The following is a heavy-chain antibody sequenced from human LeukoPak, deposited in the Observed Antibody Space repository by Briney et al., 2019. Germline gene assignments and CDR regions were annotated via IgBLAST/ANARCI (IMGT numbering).Heavy chain of an antibody. V-gene: IGHV4-34*01. D-gene: IGHD6-19*01. J-gene: IGHJ5*02. CDR1: GGSFSGYY. CDR2: INHSGST. CDR3: ARPRIAVAGLNWFDP. Sequence: SETLSLTCAVYGGSFSGYYWSWIGQPPGKGLEWIGEINHSGSTNYNPSLKSRVTISVDTSKNQFSLKLSSVTAADTAVYYCARPRIAVAGLNWFDPWGQGTLVTVSS.